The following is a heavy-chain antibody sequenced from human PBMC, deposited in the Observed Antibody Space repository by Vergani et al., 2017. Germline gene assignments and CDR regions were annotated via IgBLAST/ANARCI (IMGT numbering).Heavy chain of an antibody. Sequence: QVQLVQSGAEVKKPGASVKVSCKASGYTFSSYGISWVRQAPGQGLEWMGWISAYNGNTNYVQKLQGRVTMTTDTSTSTAYMELRSLRSDDTAVYYCARXYSSGPPRTYYFDYWGQGTLVTVSS. D-gene: IGHD6-19*01. CDR2: ISAYNGNT. CDR1: GYTFSSYG. J-gene: IGHJ4*02. CDR3: ARXYSSGPPRTYYFDY. V-gene: IGHV1-18*01.